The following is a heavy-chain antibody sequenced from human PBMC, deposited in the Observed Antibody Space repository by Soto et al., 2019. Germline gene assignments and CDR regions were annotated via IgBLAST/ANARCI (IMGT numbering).Heavy chain of an antibody. CDR1: GFTFSIYA. CDR3: AKDISTSGSVTSRVSFDY. Sequence: EVQLLESGRGLVQPGGSVRLSCAASGFTFSIYAMSWVRQSPGRGLEWVSAISGSGGTTYYADSVKGRFTISRDNSKNTLYLQMNSLRAEDTAVYYCAKDISTSGSVTSRVSFDYWGQGTLVTVSS. J-gene: IGHJ4*02. CDR2: ISGSGGTT. V-gene: IGHV3-23*01. D-gene: IGHD1-1*01.